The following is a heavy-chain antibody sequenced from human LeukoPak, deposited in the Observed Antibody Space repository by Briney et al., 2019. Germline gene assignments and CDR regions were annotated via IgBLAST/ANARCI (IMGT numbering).Heavy chain of an antibody. CDR2: IYYSGST. V-gene: IGHV4-59*01. CDR1: GGSISSYY. D-gene: IGHD3-22*01. J-gene: IGHJ3*02. CDR3: ARMAYYYDSSGQPGGAFDI. Sequence: PSETPSLTCTVSGGSISSYYWSWIRQPPGEGLEWIGYIYYSGSTNYNPSLKSRVTISVDTSKNQFSLKLSSVTAADTAVYYCARMAYYYDSSGQPGGAFDIWGQGTMVTVSS.